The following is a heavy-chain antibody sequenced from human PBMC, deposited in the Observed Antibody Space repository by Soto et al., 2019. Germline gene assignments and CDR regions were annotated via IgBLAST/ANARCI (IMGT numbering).Heavy chain of an antibody. Sequence: ASVKVSCKASGYTFTSYGISWVRQAPGQGLEWMGWISAYNGNTNYAQKLQGRVTMTTDTSRSTAYMELRSLRSDDTAVYYCARGLGEGNYYDSSVPLDVFDFWGQGSMVIVSS. CDR1: GYTFTSYG. V-gene: IGHV1-18*01. D-gene: IGHD3-22*01. J-gene: IGHJ3*01. CDR3: ARGLGEGNYYDSSVPLDVFDF. CDR2: ISAYNGNT.